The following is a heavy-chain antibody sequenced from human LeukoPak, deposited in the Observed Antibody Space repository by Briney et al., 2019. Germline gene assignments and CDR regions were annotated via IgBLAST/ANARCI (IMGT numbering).Heavy chain of an antibody. CDR3: ARDARMITFGGVIVIRDAFDI. CDR2: ISAYNGNT. J-gene: IGHJ3*02. Sequence: GASVKVSCKASGYTFTSYGISWVRQAPGQGLEWMGWISAYNGNTNYAQKLQGRVTMTTDTSTSTAYMGLRSLRSDDTAVYYCARDARMITFGGVIVIRDAFDIWGQGTMVTVSS. D-gene: IGHD3-16*02. V-gene: IGHV1-18*01. CDR1: GYTFTSYG.